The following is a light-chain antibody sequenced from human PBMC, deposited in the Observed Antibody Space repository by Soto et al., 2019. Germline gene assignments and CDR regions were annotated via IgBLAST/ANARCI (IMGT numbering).Light chain of an antibody. CDR1: QSVSIY. J-gene: IGKJ5*01. Sequence: EIVLTQSPATLSLSPGERATLSCRASQSVSIYLAWYQQKPGQAPRLLIYDSSNRAAGIPARFSARESGTDFTLFISNLEPEDSAVYYCQHRSNWPPITFGQGTRLEIK. V-gene: IGKV3-11*01. CDR3: QHRSNWPPIT. CDR2: DSS.